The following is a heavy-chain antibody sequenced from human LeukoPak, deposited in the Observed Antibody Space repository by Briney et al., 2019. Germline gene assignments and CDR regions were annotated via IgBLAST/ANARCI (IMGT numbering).Heavy chain of an antibody. Sequence: PGGSLRLSCAASGFTFSSYEMNWVRQAPGKGLEWVSYISSSGSTIYYADAVKGRFTISRDNAKNSLYLQMNSLRAEDTAVYYCARAPGYYYDSSGYYPFQLWGQGTLVTVSS. J-gene: IGHJ1*01. CDR2: ISSSGSTI. D-gene: IGHD3-22*01. CDR1: GFTFSSYE. V-gene: IGHV3-48*03. CDR3: ARAPGYYYDSSGYYPFQL.